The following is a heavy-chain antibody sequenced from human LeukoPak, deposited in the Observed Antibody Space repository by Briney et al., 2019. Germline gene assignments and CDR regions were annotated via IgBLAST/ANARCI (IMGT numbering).Heavy chain of an antibody. V-gene: IGHV1-69*04. CDR1: GGTFSSYA. CDR2: IIPILGIA. D-gene: IGHD6-13*01. CDR3: ARSGAAARAPYYYYGMDV. J-gene: IGHJ6*02. Sequence: SVKVSCKASGGTFSSYAISWVRQAPGQGLEWMGRIIPILGIANYAQKFQGRVTITADKSTSTAYMELSSLRSEDTAVYYCARSGAAARAPYYYYGMDVWGQGTTVTVSS.